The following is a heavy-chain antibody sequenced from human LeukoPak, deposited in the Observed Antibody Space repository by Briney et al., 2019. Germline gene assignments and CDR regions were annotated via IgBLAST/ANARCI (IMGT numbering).Heavy chain of an antibody. J-gene: IGHJ6*03. CDR3: ARAVTTKWDYYYMDV. CDR2: IYYSGST. V-gene: IGHV4-39*07. D-gene: IGHD4-17*01. Sequence: SETLSLTCTVSGGSISSSSYYWGWIRQPPRKGLEWIGSIYYSGSTYYNPSLKSRVTISVDTSKNQFSLKLSSVTAADTAVYYCARAVTTKWDYYYMDVWGKGTTVTVSS. CDR1: GGSISSSSYY.